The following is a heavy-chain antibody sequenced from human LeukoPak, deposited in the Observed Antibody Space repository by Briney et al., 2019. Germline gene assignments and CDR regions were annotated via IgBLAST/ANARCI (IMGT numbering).Heavy chain of an antibody. J-gene: IGHJ6*03. CDR1: GYTFTGYF. CDR2: INPYSGGT. Sequence: ASVKASCKPFGYTFTGYFIQWVRQAPGQGLEWVGWINPYSGGTNYAQKFQGRVTMTRDTSISTAYMELNRLRSDDTAVYYCARGVVAATFYYYMDVWGKGTPLTVSS. CDR3: ARGVVAATFYYYMDV. D-gene: IGHD2-15*01. V-gene: IGHV1-2*02.